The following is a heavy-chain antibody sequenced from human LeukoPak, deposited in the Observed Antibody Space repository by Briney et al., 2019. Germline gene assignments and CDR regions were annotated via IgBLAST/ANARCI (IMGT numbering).Heavy chain of an antibody. V-gene: IGHV3-53*01. J-gene: IGHJ4*02. D-gene: IGHD3-10*01. Sequence: GGSLRLSCAASGFTVSSNYMSWVRQAPGKGLEWVSVIYSGGSTYYADSVKGRFTISRDNSKNTLYLQMNSLRAEDTAVYYCAKDHGSGSYRPLPFDYWGQGTLVTVSS. CDR2: IYSGGST. CDR1: GFTVSSNY. CDR3: AKDHGSGSYRPLPFDY.